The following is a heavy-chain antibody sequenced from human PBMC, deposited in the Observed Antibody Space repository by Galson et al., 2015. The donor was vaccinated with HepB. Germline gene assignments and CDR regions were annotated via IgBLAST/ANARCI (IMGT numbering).Heavy chain of an antibody. CDR2: ISSGSNTI. CDR3: ARDSYGDYALDF. D-gene: IGHD4-17*01. CDR1: GFTFTSYS. Sequence: SLRLSCAASGFTFTSYSMNWVRQAPGKGLEWVSYISSGSNTIYYADSVKGRFTISRDSAKNSLYLQMNSLRDEDTAVYYCARDSYGDYALDFWGQGTLVTVSS. J-gene: IGHJ4*02. V-gene: IGHV3-48*02.